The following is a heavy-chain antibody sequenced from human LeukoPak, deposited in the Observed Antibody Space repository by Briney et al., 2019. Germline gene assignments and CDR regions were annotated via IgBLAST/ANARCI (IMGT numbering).Heavy chain of an antibody. V-gene: IGHV4-4*07. CDR2: IYTSGST. D-gene: IGHD6-19*01. J-gene: IGHJ6*03. CDR3: ARGGIAVAGPTIYYYYYYMDV. Sequence: SETLSLTCTVSGGSISIYYWSWIRQPAGKGLEWIGRIYTSGSTNYNPSLKSRVTISVDKSKNQFSLKLSSVTAADTAVYYCARGGIAVAGPTIYYYYYYMDVWGKGTTVTVSS. CDR1: GGSISIYY.